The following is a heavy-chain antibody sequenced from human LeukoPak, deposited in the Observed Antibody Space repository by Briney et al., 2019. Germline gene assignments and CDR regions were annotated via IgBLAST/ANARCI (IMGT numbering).Heavy chain of an antibody. CDR3: ARHLSAAIPDY. J-gene: IGHJ4*02. V-gene: IGHV4-38-2*01. D-gene: IGHD2-2*02. CDR1: GYSISSGYN. Sequence: PSETLSLTCAVSGYSISSGYNWGWIRQPPGKGLEWIGSIYPSGSTYYNPSLKSRVTISVDTSKNQFSLKLSSVTAADTAVYYCARHLSAAIPDYWGQGTLVTVSS. CDR2: IYPSGST.